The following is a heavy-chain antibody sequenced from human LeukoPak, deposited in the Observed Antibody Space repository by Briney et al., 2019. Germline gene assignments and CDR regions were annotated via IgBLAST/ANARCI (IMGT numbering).Heavy chain of an antibody. CDR2: ISSNGGST. D-gene: IGHD6-19*01. V-gene: IGHV3-64*01. Sequence: PGGSLRLSCAASGFTFSSYAMHWVRQAPGKGLEYVSAISSNGGSTYYANSVKGRFTISRDNSKNTLYLQMGSLRAEDMAVHYCAREGSGWYVGAIDYWGQGTLVTVSS. CDR1: GFTFSSYA. CDR3: AREGSGWYVGAIDY. J-gene: IGHJ4*02.